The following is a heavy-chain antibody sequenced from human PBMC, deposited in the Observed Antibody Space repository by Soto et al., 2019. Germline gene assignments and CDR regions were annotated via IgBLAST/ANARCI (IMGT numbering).Heavy chain of an antibody. Sequence: ASVKVSCKACGYTFTSYYMHWVRQAPGQGLEWMGIINPSGGSTSYAQKFQGRVTMTRDTSTSTVYMELSSLRSEDTAVYYCARVLSPYNSSGYYPYWGQGTLVTVSS. CDR3: ARVLSPYNSSGYYPY. V-gene: IGHV1-46*01. J-gene: IGHJ4*02. CDR2: INPSGGST. CDR1: GYTFTSYY. D-gene: IGHD3-22*01.